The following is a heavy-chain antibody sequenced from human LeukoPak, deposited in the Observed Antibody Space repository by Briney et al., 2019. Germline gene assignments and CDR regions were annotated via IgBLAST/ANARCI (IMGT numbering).Heavy chain of an antibody. CDR1: GGSISSSSYY. V-gene: IGHV4-39*07. Sequence: PLETLSLTCTVSGGSISSSSYYWGWIRQPPGKGLEWIGSIYYSGSAYYNPSLKSRVTMSVDTSKNQFSLKLSSVTSADTAVYFCAREHFNFYDSSGFLIWFDPWGQGTLVTVSS. CDR3: AREHFNFYDSSGFLIWFDP. D-gene: IGHD3-22*01. J-gene: IGHJ5*02. CDR2: IYYSGSA.